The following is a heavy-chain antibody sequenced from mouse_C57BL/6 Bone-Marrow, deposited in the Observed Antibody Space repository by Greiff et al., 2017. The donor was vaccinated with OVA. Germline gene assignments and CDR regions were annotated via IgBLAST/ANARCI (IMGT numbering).Heavy chain of an antibody. V-gene: IGHV1-19*01. CDR1: GYTFTDYY. J-gene: IGHJ2*01. Sequence: VQLKQSGPVLVKPGASVKMSCKASGYTFTDYYMNWVKQSHGKSLEWIGVINPYNGGTSYNQKFKGKATLTVDKSSSTAYMELNSLTSEDSAVYYCARKTGEKDYFDYWGQGTTLTVSS. CDR2: INPYNGGT. D-gene: IGHD4-1*01. CDR3: ARKTGEKDYFDY.